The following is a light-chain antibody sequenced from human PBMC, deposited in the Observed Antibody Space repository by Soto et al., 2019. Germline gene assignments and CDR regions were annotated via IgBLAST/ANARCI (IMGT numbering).Light chain of an antibody. CDR3: LHFNYYSGT. CDR1: QSISNY. J-gene: IGKJ1*01. CDR2: KAS. Sequence: TQMSQYPFILFAYVGDRVTITCRASQSISNYLAWYQQKPGKAPKLLIYKASSLESGVPSRFSGSGSGTEFTLTISFLQPDDFTTYYCLHFNYYSGTFCHGCKVDIK. V-gene: IGKV1-5*03.